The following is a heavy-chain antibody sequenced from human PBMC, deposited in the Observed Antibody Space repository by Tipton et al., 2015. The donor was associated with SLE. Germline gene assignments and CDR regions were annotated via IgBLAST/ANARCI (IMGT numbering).Heavy chain of an antibody. J-gene: IGHJ4*02. CDR3: ARGDFWSYFDY. D-gene: IGHD3-3*01. V-gene: IGHV4-61*02. Sequence: TLSLTCTVSGGSISSGDYYWTWIRQPAGKGLEWIGRIYTGGSTTFNSSLKSRVTISLDTSNNRFSLRLTSVTAADTAVYFCARGDFWSYFDYWGQGALVTVSS. CDR1: GGSISSGDYY. CDR2: IYTGGST.